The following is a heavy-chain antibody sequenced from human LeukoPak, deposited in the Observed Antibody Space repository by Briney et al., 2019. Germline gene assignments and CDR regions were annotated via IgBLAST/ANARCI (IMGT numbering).Heavy chain of an antibody. CDR1: GFTFSSYW. CDR3: SKDPNGDYAGAFDM. V-gene: IGHV3-74*01. Sequence: GGSLRLSCAASGFTFSSYWMHWVRQAPGKGLVWVSRINSDGSSTSYADSVKGRFTISRDNSKNTLFLQMSSLRAEDTALYYCSKDPNGDYAGAFDMWGPGTMVTVSS. CDR2: INSDGSST. D-gene: IGHD4-17*01. J-gene: IGHJ3*02.